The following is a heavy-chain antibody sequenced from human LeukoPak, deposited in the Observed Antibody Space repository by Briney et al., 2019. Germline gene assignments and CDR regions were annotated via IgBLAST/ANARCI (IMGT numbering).Heavy chain of an antibody. J-gene: IGHJ6*03. CDR1: GFTFSSYA. Sequence: GGSLRLSCAASGFTFSSYAMSWVRQAPGKGLEWVSAISGSGGSTYYADSVKGRFTISRDNSKNTLYLQMNSLRAEDTAVYYCAKDHMITFGGVIVRYYYYYMDVWGKGTTVTVSS. V-gene: IGHV3-23*01. CDR3: AKDHMITFGGVIVRYYYYYMDV. CDR2: ISGSGGST. D-gene: IGHD3-16*02.